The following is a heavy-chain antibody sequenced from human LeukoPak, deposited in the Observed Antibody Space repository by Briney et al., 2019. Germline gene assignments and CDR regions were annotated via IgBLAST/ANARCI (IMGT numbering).Heavy chain of an antibody. CDR1: GFTFSNAW. J-gene: IGHJ4*02. Sequence: GGSLRLSCAASGFTFSNAWMSWVRQAPGKGLEWVGRIKSKTDGGTTDYAAPVKGRFTISRDDSKNTLYLQMNSLKPEDTAVYYCTTESGGSYFDYWGQGTLVTVSS. CDR3: TTESGGSYFDY. CDR2: IKSKTDGGTT. V-gene: IGHV3-15*01. D-gene: IGHD1-26*01.